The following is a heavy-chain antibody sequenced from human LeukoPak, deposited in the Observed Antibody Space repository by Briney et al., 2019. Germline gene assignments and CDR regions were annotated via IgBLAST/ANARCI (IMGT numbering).Heavy chain of an antibody. CDR2: MNPSSGYT. V-gene: IGHV1-8*01. CDR3: ARISDHNCYFDL. Sequence: ASVKVSCKASGYPFTTYDINWVRKATEQGLEWMGWMNPSSGYTGYSQKFQSRVTMTRNTYITTTYMELSSLISEDTAVYYCARISDHNCYFDLWGRGTLVTVSS. J-gene: IGHJ2*01. CDR1: GYPFTTYD. D-gene: IGHD1-14*01.